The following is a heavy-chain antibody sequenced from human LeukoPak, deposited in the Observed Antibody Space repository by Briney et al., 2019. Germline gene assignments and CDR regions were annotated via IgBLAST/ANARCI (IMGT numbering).Heavy chain of an antibody. D-gene: IGHD3-10*02. J-gene: IGHJ4*02. Sequence: SVKVSCKASGGTFSSYAISWVRQAPGQGLEWMGRIIPILGIANYAQKFQGRATITADKSTSTAYMELSSLRSEDTAVYYCAIFMLAPPFDYGGQGTLVTVSS. CDR1: GGTFSSYA. CDR2: IIPILGIA. CDR3: AIFMLAPPFDY. V-gene: IGHV1-69*04.